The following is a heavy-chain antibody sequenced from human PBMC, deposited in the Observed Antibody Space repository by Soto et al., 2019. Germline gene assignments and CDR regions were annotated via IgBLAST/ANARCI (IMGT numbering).Heavy chain of an antibody. V-gene: IGHV1-3*01. J-gene: IGHJ4*02. Sequence: ASVKVSCKASGYTFTSYPMHWVRQAPGQRLEWMGWINAGNGNTKYSQKFQDRVTITRDTSASTAYMELSSLRSEDAAVYYCTRDYNGLGDYWGQGTLVTVSS. CDR3: TRDYNGLGDY. CDR2: INAGNGNT. D-gene: IGHD1-1*01. CDR1: GYTFTSYP.